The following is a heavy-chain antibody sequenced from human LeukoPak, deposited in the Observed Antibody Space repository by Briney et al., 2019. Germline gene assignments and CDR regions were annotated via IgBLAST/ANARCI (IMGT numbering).Heavy chain of an antibody. CDR2: IKSKTDGGTT. CDR3: TTVSITMIVVVITHDAFDI. CDR1: GFTFSNAW. J-gene: IGHJ3*02. V-gene: IGHV3-15*01. D-gene: IGHD3-22*01. Sequence: GALRLSCAASGFTFSNAWMSWVRQAPGKGLEWVGRIKSKTDGGTTDYAAPVKGRFTISRDDSKNTLYLQMNSLKTEDTAVYHCTTVSITMIVVVITHDAFDIWGQGTMVTVSS.